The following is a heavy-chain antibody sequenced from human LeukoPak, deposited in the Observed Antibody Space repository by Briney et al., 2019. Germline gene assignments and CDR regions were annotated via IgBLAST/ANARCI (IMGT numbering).Heavy chain of an antibody. Sequence: GGSLRLSCAASGFTFDDYAMHWVRQAPGKGLEWVSGISWNSGSIAYAVSVKGRFTISRDNAKNSLYLQMNSLRAEDTALYYCASAGLTYGSGSYFVYWGQGTLVTVSS. CDR2: ISWNSGSI. V-gene: IGHV3-9*01. D-gene: IGHD3-10*01. CDR3: ASAGLTYGSGSYFVY. J-gene: IGHJ4*02. CDR1: GFTFDDYA.